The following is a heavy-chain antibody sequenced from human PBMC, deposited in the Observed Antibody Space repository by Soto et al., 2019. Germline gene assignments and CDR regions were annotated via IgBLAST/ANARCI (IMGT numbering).Heavy chain of an antibody. Sequence: LRPSCAASGFTFDDYAMHWGRQSPGKGLEWVSGIGWDSGSIGYAESVKGRFTISRDNAKNSLYLQMNSLRAEDTALYYCATGYYYDSSGYYWYPFDYWGQGTLVTVSS. V-gene: IGHV3-9*01. CDR3: ATGYYYDSSGYYWYPFDY. D-gene: IGHD3-22*01. CDR1: GFTFDDYA. J-gene: IGHJ4*02. CDR2: IGWDSGSI.